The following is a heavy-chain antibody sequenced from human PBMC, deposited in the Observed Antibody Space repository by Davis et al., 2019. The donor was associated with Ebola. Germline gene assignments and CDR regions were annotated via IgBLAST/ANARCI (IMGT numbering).Heavy chain of an antibody. CDR1: GGSISSYY. V-gene: IGHV4-59*12. CDR2: IYYTGST. J-gene: IGHJ2*01. D-gene: IGHD3-16*01. Sequence: MPSETLSLTCTVSGGSISSYYWSWIRQPPGKGLEWIGYIYYTGSTNYNPSLKSRVTISVDTSKNQFSLKLNSVTAADTAVYYCVRPGGPLKWYFDLWGRGTLVTVSS. CDR3: VRPGGPLKWYFDL.